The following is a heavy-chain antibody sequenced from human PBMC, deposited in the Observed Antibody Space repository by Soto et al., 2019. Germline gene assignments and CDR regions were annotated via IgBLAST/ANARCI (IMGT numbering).Heavy chain of an antibody. CDR2: IYYSGST. CDR1: GGSISSGDYY. V-gene: IGHV4-30-4*01. Sequence: SETLSLTCTVSGGSISSGDYYWSWIRQPPGKGLEWIGYIYYSGSTYYNPSLKSRVTISVDTSKTQFSLKLSSVTAADTAVYYCARAGSGSYYRRYFDYWGQGTLVTVSS. J-gene: IGHJ4*02. D-gene: IGHD3-10*01. CDR3: ARAGSGSYYRRYFDY.